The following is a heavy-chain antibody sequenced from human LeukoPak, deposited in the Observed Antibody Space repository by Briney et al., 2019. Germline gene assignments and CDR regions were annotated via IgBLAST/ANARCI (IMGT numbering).Heavy chain of an antibody. Sequence: ASVKASCKASGYTFTSYGISWVRRAPGQGLEWMGWISAYNGNTNYAQKLQGRVTMTTDTSTSTAYMELRSLRSGDTAVYYCASVTGYYGSGSLDAFDIWGQGTMVTVSS. D-gene: IGHD3-10*01. V-gene: IGHV1-18*04. CDR1: GYTFTSYG. J-gene: IGHJ3*02. CDR2: ISAYNGNT. CDR3: ASVTGYYGSGSLDAFDI.